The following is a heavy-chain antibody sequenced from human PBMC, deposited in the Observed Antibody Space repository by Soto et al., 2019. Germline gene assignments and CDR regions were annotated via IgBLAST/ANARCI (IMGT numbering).Heavy chain of an antibody. J-gene: IGHJ4*02. CDR2: ISSTTNYI. V-gene: IGHV3-21*06. Sequence: GGSLRLSCAASGFTFNRYSMNWVRQAPGKGLEWVSSISSTTNYIYYGDSMKGRFTISRDNAKNSLYLEMNSLRAEDTAVYYCARESEDLTSNFDYWGQGTLVTVSS. CDR3: ARESEDLTSNFDY. CDR1: GFTFNRYS.